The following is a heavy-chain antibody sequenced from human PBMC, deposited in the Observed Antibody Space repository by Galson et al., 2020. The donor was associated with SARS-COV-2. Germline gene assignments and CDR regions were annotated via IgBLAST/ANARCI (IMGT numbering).Heavy chain of an antibody. CDR1: YY. CDR3: ARGLLWFEHNYYMDV. Sequence: YYWSWIRQHPGKGLEWIGYIYYSGSTYYNPSLKSLVTLSVDTSKNQFSLKLSSVTAADTAVYYCARGLLWFEHNYYMDVWGKGTTVTVSS. V-gene: IGHV4-31*01. CDR2: IYYSGST. D-gene: IGHD3-10*01. J-gene: IGHJ6*03.